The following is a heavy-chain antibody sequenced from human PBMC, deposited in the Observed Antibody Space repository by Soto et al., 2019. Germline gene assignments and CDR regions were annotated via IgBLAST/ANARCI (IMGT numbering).Heavy chain of an antibody. CDR2: YYNGST. Sequence: PSETLSLTCTVSGASISSHNWTWIRQPPGKGLEWIVYYNGSTNYNPSLKSRVSISVDTSKNQFSLKLSSVTAADTAVYYCARGTSGWDYFDYWGQGALVTVSS. J-gene: IGHJ4*02. CDR1: GASISSHN. CDR3: ARGTSGWDYFDY. V-gene: IGHV4-59*11. D-gene: IGHD2-2*01.